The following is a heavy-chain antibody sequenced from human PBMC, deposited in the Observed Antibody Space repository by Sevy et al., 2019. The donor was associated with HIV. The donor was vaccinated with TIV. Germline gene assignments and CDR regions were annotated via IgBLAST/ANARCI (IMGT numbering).Heavy chain of an antibody. Sequence: GGSLRLSCAASGFNFSPYALHWVRQVPGKGLEWVATISSDGSKRYYTDSVKGRFSISRDNSKNTLYLQMNNLTPEDTAVFYCAKEGYYYDSRSSVWFDPWGQGALVTVSS. CDR1: GFNFSPYA. D-gene: IGHD3-22*01. CDR3: AKEGYYYDSRSSVWFDP. CDR2: ISSDGSKR. V-gene: IGHV3-30*18. J-gene: IGHJ5*02.